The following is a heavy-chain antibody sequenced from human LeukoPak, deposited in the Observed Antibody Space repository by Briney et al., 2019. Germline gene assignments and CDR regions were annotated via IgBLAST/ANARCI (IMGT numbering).Heavy chain of an antibody. Sequence: GGSLRLSCAASGFIFSTYPMNWVRQAPGKGLEWVSYISSPGATIYYSDPVKGRFTISRDNARNSLYLQMTSLRDEDTAVYFCARGPRRASGDYAVVDSWGQGALVTVSS. CDR2: ISSPGATI. CDR1: GFIFSTYP. D-gene: IGHD3-16*01. CDR3: ARGPRRASGDYAVVDS. J-gene: IGHJ4*02. V-gene: IGHV3-48*02.